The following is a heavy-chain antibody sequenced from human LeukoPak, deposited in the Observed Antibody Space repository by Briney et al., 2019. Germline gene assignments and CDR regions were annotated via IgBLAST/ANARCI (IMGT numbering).Heavy chain of an antibody. D-gene: IGHD3-10*01. J-gene: IGHJ6*02. Sequence: GGSLRLSCEASVFTFGSTAMTWVRQAPGKGLEWVSVIYSGGSTYYADSVKGRFTISRDNSKNTLYLQMNSLRAEDTAVYYCARGADFYGSGSYGYGMDVWGQGTTVTVSS. CDR2: IYSGGST. CDR1: VFTFGSTA. V-gene: IGHV3-66*02. CDR3: ARGADFYGSGSYGYGMDV.